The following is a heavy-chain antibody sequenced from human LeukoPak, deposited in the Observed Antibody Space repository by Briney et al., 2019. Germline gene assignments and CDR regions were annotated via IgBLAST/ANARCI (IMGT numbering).Heavy chain of an antibody. CDR2: INWNGGST. V-gene: IGHV3-20*04. CDR3: ARAVDSDTAMVTGYYYYMDV. CDR1: GFTFDDYG. J-gene: IGHJ6*03. D-gene: IGHD5-18*01. Sequence: PGGSLRLSRAASGFTFDDYGMSWVSQAPGKGLEWVSGINWNGGSTGYADSVKGRFTISRDNAKNSLYLQMNSLRAEDTALYYCARAVDSDTAMVTGYYYYMDVWGKGTTVTVSS.